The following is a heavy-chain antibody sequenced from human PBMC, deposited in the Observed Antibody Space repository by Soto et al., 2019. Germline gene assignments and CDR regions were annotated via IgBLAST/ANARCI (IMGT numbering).Heavy chain of an antibody. Sequence: ASVKVSCKASGYTFTSYGISWVRQAPGQGLEGMGWISAYNGNTNYAQKLQGRVTMTTDTSTSTACMELRSLRSDDTAVYYCARDRSIAAAGMVVYYYYGMDVWGQ. CDR3: ARDRSIAAAGMVVYYYYGMDV. CDR1: GYTFTSYG. V-gene: IGHV1-18*01. CDR2: ISAYNGNT. D-gene: IGHD6-13*01. J-gene: IGHJ6*02.